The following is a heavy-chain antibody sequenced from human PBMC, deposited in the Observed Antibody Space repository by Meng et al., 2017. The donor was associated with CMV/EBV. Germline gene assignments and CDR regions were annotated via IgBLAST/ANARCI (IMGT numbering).Heavy chain of an antibody. CDR1: GFTFSSYA. CDR3: ASHQQFCSGGSCYSLGYYYGMDV. V-gene: IGHV3-30-3*01. CDR2: ISYDGSNK. Sequence: GESLKISCAASGFTFSSYAMHWVRQAPGKGLEWVAVISYDGSNKYYADSVKGRFTISRDNSKNTLYLQMNSLRAEDTAIYYCASHQQFCSGGSCYSLGYYYGMDVWGQGTTVTVSS. J-gene: IGHJ6*02. D-gene: IGHD2-15*01.